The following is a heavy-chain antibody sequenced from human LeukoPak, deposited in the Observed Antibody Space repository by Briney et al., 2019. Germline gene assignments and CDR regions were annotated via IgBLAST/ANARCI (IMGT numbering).Heavy chain of an antibody. V-gene: IGHV3-30*18. D-gene: IGHD3-3*01. Sequence: GGSLRLSCAASGFTFSSYGMHWVRQAPGKGLEWVAVISYDGSNKYYADSVKGRFTIPRDNSKNTLYLQMNSLRAEDTAVYYCANLYDFWSGYYKWDYWGQGTLVTVSS. J-gene: IGHJ4*02. CDR2: ISYDGSNK. CDR1: GFTFSSYG. CDR3: ANLYDFWSGYYKWDY.